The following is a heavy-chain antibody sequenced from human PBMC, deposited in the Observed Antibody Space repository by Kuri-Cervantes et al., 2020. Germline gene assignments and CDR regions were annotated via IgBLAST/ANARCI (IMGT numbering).Heavy chain of an antibody. CDR3: AKVQFTDIAALPDY. Sequence: GESLKISCAASGFTFSGVWMHWVRQAPGKGLVWVSRIDNDGSNTLYVDSVKGRFTISRDNAKNTLYLQMNSLRAEDTALYYCAKVQFTDIAALPDYWGQGTLVTVSS. CDR2: IDNDGSNT. V-gene: IGHV3-74*01. J-gene: IGHJ4*02. CDR1: GFTFSGVW. D-gene: IGHD6-6*01.